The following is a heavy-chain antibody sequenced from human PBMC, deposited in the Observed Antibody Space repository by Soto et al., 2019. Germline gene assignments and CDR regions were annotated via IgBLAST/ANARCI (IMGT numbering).Heavy chain of an antibody. CDR1: GFTFSSYW. D-gene: IGHD2-15*01. CDR3: ARGSTYCSGGSCYDEYFQH. Sequence: EVQLVESGGGLVQPGGSLRLSYAASGFTFSSYWMSWVRQAPGKGLEWVANIKQDGSEKYYVDSVKGRFTISRDNAKNSLYLQMNSLRAEDTAVYYCARGSTYCSGGSCYDEYFQHWGQGTLVTVSS. V-gene: IGHV3-7*01. J-gene: IGHJ1*01. CDR2: IKQDGSEK.